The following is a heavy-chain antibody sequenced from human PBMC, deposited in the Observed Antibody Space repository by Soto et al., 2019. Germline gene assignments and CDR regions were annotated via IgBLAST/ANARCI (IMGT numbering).Heavy chain of an antibody. J-gene: IGHJ3*02. Sequence: PSETLSLTCTVSGGSISSGGYYWSWIRQHPGKGLEWIGYIYHSGSTYYNPSLKSRVTISVDTSKNQFSLKLSSVTAADTAVYYCARVTDYDILTGYYKRAFDIWGQGTMVTVSS. V-gene: IGHV4-30-4*08. CDR2: IYHSGST. CDR3: ARVTDYDILTGYYKRAFDI. D-gene: IGHD3-9*01. CDR1: GGSISSGGYY.